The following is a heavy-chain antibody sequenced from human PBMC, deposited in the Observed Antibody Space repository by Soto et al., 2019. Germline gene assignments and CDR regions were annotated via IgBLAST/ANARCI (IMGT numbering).Heavy chain of an antibody. V-gene: IGHV1-46*03. CDR2: INPSGGST. CDR1: GYTFTSYY. CDR3: ARGLGGFCSSPSCYGYYYYMDV. D-gene: IGHD2-2*01. J-gene: IGHJ6*03. Sequence: ASVKVSCKASGYTFTSYYMHWVRQAPGQGLEWMGIINPSGGSTSYAQKFQGRVTMTRDTSTSTVYMELSSLRSEDTAVYYCARGLGGFCSSPSCYGYYYYMDVWGKGTTVTVSS.